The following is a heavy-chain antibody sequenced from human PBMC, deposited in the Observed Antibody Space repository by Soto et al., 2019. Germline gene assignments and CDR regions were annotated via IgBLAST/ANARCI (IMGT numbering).Heavy chain of an antibody. J-gene: IGHJ6*02. CDR2: IIPIFGTA. D-gene: IGHD5-12*01. CDR1: GGTFSGYA. Sequence: SVKVSCKASGGTFSGYAISWVRQAPGQGLEWMGGIIPIFGTANYAQKFQGRVTITADESTSTAYMELSSLRSEDTAVYYCARRRIVATTDPYYYYYYGMDVWGQGTTVTVSS. V-gene: IGHV1-69*13. CDR3: ARRRIVATTDPYYYYYYGMDV.